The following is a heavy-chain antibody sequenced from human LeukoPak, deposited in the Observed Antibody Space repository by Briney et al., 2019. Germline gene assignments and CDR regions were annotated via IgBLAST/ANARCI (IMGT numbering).Heavy chain of an antibody. CDR1: GYSFTSYW. D-gene: IGHD1-26*01. Sequence: GESLQISCKGSGYSFTSYWIGWVRQMPGKGLEWMGINYPGDSDTRYSPSFQGQVTISADKSISTAYLQWSSLKASDTAMYYCARQLVRWELPYYFDYWGQGTLVTVSS. V-gene: IGHV5-51*01. J-gene: IGHJ4*02. CDR2: NYPGDSDT. CDR3: ARQLVRWELPYYFDY.